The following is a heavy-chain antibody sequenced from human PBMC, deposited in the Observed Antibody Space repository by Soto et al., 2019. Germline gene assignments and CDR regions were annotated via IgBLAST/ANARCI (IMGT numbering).Heavy chain of an antibody. CDR1: GFSFSHYC. CDR3: ARVPSTRDIWSYGVGGKYYSYYMDV. CDR2: IKQDGSEK. V-gene: IGHV3-7*04. J-gene: IGHJ6*03. Sequence: EVQLVESGGGLVQPGGSLRLSCAASGFSFSHYCMSWVRQAPGKGLEWVANIKQDGSEKYDVDSVKGRFTISSDSAKIPMFEQMDSLRDGDTAVYYCARVPSTRDIWSYGVGGKYYSYYMDVWGKGTTVTVSS. D-gene: IGHD1-7*01.